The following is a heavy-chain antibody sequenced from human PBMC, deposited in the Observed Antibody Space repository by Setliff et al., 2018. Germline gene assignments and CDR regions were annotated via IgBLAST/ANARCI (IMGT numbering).Heavy chain of an antibody. CDR1: GYIFTNHD. D-gene: IGHD1-26*01. V-gene: IGHV1-8*01. CDR3: ARGVGAVGGY. J-gene: IGHJ4*02. Sequence: ASVKVSCKASGYIFTNHDINWVRQAPGQGLEWMGWMSPDSDRKASAQKFQGRVTMTRNNSISTFYMELSSLRSDDTAVYYCARGVGAVGGYWGQGTLVTVSS. CDR2: MSPDSDRK.